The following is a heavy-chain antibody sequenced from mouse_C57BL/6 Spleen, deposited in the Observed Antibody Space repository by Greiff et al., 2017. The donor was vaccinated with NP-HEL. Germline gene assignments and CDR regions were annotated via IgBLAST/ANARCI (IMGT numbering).Heavy chain of an antibody. D-gene: IGHD2-3*01. CDR3: APLDGFYAMDY. CDR1: GYTFTDYY. V-gene: IGHV1-26*01. J-gene: IGHJ4*01. Sequence: VQLQQSGPELVKPGASVKISCKASGYTFTDYYMNWVQQSHGKSLEWIGDINPNNGGTCYNQKFKGKATLTVDKSSSTAYMELRSLTSEDAAVYYGAPLDGFYAMDYWGQGTSVTVSS. CDR2: INPNNGGT.